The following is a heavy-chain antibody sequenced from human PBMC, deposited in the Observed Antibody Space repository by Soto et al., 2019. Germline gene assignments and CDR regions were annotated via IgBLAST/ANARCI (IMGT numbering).Heavy chain of an antibody. CDR3: ARDPHEFWTSYWFDP. CDR1: GYTFTSYG. J-gene: IGHJ5*02. V-gene: IGHV1-18*01. CDR2: ISAYNGNT. D-gene: IGHD3-3*01. Sequence: ASVKVSCKASGYTFTSYGISWVRQAPGQGLEWMGWISAYNGNTNYAQKLQGRVTMTTDTSTSTAYMELRSLRSDDTAIYYCARDPHEFWTSYWFDPWGQGTPVTVS.